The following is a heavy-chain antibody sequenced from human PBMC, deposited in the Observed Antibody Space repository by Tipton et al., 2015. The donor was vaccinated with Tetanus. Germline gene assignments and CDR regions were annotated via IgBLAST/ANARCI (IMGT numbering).Heavy chain of an antibody. Sequence: QLVQSGAEVKKPGASVKVPCKASGYTFLNYGITWVRQAPGQGLEWMGWINTDNGNTNYAQKFQGRVTVTTDTSTTTAYMELRSLRSDDTALYYCAREDYVTAVDYWGQGTLVTVSS. CDR3: AREDYVTAVDY. J-gene: IGHJ4*02. CDR1: GYTFLNYG. CDR2: INTDNGNT. V-gene: IGHV1-18*01. D-gene: IGHD2-21*02.